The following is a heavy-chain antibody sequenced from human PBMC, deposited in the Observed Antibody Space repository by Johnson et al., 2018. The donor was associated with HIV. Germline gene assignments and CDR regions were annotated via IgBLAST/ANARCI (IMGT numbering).Heavy chain of an antibody. D-gene: IGHD5-24*01. CDR1: GFTFDDYG. J-gene: IGHJ3*02. CDR2: IHWHGGST. V-gene: IGHV3-20*04. CDR3: ARDAYNSDAGDI. Sequence: EKLVESGGRVVRPGESLRLSCAASGFTFDDYGMSWVRQAPGKGLEWVSGIHWHGGSTGYADSVMGRFTISRDKAKNSLYLQMNSLSAEDMALYYCARDAYNSDAGDIWGQGTMVTVSS.